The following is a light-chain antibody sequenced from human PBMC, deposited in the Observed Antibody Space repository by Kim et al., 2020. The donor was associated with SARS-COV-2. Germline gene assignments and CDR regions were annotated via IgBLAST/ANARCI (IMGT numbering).Light chain of an antibody. CDR2: DAS. CDR3: QQFDTLPLT. Sequence: ASGGDRHTINCRASHDINIFLNWFQQKPGEAPKLLLSDASSLETGLPSRFSGSGSGTYFTFTISSLQPGDVATYSCQQFDTLPLTFGGGTKVDIK. V-gene: IGKV1-33*01. J-gene: IGKJ4*01. CDR1: HDINIF.